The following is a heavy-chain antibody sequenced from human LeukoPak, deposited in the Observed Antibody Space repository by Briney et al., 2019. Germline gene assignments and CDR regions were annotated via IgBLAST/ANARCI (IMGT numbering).Heavy chain of an antibody. V-gene: IGHV3-7*04. CDR2: IMEDGSVQ. Sequence: GGSLRLSCAASGFTFSSYSMNWVRQAPGKGLEWVACIMEDGSVQKYVDSVRGRFTISRDNARNSLYLQMNSLRVEDTAVYYCAKDRVGGALEFWGQGTLATVSS. D-gene: IGHD2-21*01. CDR3: AKDRVGGALEF. CDR1: GFTFSSYS. J-gene: IGHJ4*02.